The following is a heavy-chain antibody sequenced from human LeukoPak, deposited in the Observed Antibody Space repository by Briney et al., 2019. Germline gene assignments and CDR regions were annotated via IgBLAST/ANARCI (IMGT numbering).Heavy chain of an antibody. CDR3: ATDVAIVVRGVTIDY. D-gene: IGHD3-10*01. Sequence: GASVKVSCRASGYSFTNYAMHWVRQAPGQRPEWVGCINAGKVDPKYSQKFQGRVTMTEDTSTDAAYMELSSLRSEDTAVYYCATDVAIVVRGVTIDYWGQGTLVTVSS. CDR1: GYSFTNYA. J-gene: IGHJ4*02. CDR2: INAGKVDP. V-gene: IGHV1-3*01.